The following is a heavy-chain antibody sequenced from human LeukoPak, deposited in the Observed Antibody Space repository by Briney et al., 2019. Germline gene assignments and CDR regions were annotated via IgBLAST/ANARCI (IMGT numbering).Heavy chain of an antibody. CDR2: ISWNSGSI. V-gene: IGHV3-9*01. CDR3: AKDIDPLGYCSGGSCYRFDY. CDR1: GFTFDDYA. J-gene: IGHJ4*02. D-gene: IGHD2-15*01. Sequence: GGSLRLSCAASGFTFDDYAMHWVRQAPGKGLEWVSGISWNSGSIGYADSVKGRFTISRDNAKNSLYLQMNSLRAEDTALYYCAKDIDPLGYCSGGSCYRFDYWGQGTLVTVSS.